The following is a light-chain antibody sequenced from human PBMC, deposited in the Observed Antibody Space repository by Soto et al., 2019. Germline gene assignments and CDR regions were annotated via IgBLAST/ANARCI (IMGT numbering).Light chain of an antibody. J-gene: IGKJ1*01. V-gene: IGKV3-15*01. CDR3: QQYGCSGT. CDR2: GSS. CDR1: QIVSSN. Sequence: EIVMTQSPATLSVSPGERATLSCRGSQIVSSNLAWYQQKPDQAPRLLIYGSSTRATGIPARCSGSGSGTEFTLTISSLQSEDFAVYYCQQYGCSGTFGQGTKVDI.